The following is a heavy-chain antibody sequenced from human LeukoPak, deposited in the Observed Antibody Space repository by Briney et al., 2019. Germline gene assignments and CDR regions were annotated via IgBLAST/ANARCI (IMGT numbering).Heavy chain of an antibody. CDR2: INPNSGGT. D-gene: IGHD6-6*01. Sequence: ASVKVSCKASGYTFTGYYMHWVRQAPGQGLEWMGRINPNSGGTNYAQKFQGRVTMTRDTSISTAYMELSRLRSDDTAVYYCARAHNSQGTQEYSSSSVFDYWGQGTLVTVSS. CDR1: GYTFTGYY. CDR3: ARAHNSQGTQEYSSSSVFDY. J-gene: IGHJ4*02. V-gene: IGHV1-2*06.